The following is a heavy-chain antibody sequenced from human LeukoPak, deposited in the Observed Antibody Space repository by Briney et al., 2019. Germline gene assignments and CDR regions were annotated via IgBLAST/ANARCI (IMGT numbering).Heavy chain of an antibody. J-gene: IGHJ3*02. CDR1: GFTFSSYL. Sequence: PGGSLRLSCAGSGFTFSSYLIHWVRQAPGKGLVWVSRINSDGTSTIYADSVKGRFTLSRDNAKNTPYLQMNSLRTEDTAVYYCAGDYGGNRRAFDIWGQGTTVTVSS. V-gene: IGHV3-74*01. CDR3: AGDYGGNRRAFDI. D-gene: IGHD4-23*01. CDR2: INSDGTST.